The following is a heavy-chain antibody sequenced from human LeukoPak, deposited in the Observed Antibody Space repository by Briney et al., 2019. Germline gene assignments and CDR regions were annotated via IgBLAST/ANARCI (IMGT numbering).Heavy chain of an antibody. D-gene: IGHD3-22*01. CDR1: GGTFSCYA. CDR2: IITIFGTA. Sequence: SVKVSCKASGGTFSCYAISWVRQAPGQGLEWMGGIITIFGTANYAQKFQGRVTITADESTSTAYMELSSLRSEDTAVYSCARRDYYDSSGYYYPEYIQHWGQGTLVTVSS. CDR3: ARRDYYDSSGYYYPEYIQH. V-gene: IGHV1-69*01. J-gene: IGHJ1*01.